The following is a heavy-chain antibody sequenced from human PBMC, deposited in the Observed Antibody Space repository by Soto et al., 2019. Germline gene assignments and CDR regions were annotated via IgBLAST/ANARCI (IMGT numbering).Heavy chain of an antibody. Sequence: QVQLVQSGAEVKKPGSSVKVSCKASGGTFSSYTISWVRQAPGQGLEWMGRIIPILGIANYAQKFQGRVTITADKSTSTAYMELSSRRSEDTAVYYCARATAGYSSSWYRVYYGMDVWGQGTTVTVSS. CDR3: ARATAGYSSSWYRVYYGMDV. D-gene: IGHD6-13*01. V-gene: IGHV1-69*02. CDR1: GGTFSSYT. J-gene: IGHJ6*02. CDR2: IIPILGIA.